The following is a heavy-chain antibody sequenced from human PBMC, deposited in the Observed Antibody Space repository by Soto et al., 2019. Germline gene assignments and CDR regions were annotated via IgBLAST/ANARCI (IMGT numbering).Heavy chain of an antibody. V-gene: IGHV1-69*01. J-gene: IGHJ4*02. D-gene: IGHD3-16*02. CDR1: GGTFNTYA. CDR2: IIPMFDRP. Sequence: QVQLVQSETEVKKPGSAVRVSCQASGGTFNTYAMNWVRQAPGQGLEWMGGIIPMFDRPRYAQKFQGRVTITVDEPTTTAYMELSSLRSEDTAVYYCARSIGSGGVIGGFDYWGQGTLVTVSS. CDR3: ARSIGSGGVIGGFDY.